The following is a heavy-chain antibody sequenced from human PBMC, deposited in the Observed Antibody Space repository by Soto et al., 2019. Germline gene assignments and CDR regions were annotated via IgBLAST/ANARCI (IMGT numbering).Heavy chain of an antibody. Sequence: GSLLLSCSASGFTFSSYGMNWVRQAPGKGLEWVSSISSSSSYIYYADSVKGRFTISRDNAKNSLYLQMNSLRAEDTAVYYCARDRGVTMIVGDAFDIWGQGTMVTVSS. V-gene: IGHV3-21*01. CDR2: ISSSSSYI. CDR3: ARDRGVTMIVGDAFDI. CDR1: GFTFSSYG. J-gene: IGHJ3*02. D-gene: IGHD3-22*01.